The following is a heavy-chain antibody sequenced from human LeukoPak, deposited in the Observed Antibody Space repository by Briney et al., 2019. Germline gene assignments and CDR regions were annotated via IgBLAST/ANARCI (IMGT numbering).Heavy chain of an antibody. V-gene: IGHV3-7*04. J-gene: IGHJ4*02. D-gene: IGHD3-22*01. CDR1: GFTFSGYW. CDR2: IKQDGSEK. CDR3: ARDLYYDSSGNFDY. Sequence: GGSLRLSCAASGFTFSGYWMSWVRQAPGKGLEWVANIKQDGSEKYYMDSVKGRFTISRDNANNSLYLQMNSLRAEDTAVYYCARDLYYDSSGNFDYWGQGTLVTVSS.